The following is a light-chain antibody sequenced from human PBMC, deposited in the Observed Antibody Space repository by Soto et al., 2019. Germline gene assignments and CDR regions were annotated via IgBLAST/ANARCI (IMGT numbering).Light chain of an antibody. Sequence: IVLTQSPGTLSLSPGERATLSCRASQSISNNYLAWYQQTPGQAPRLLIYGASSRATGIPDRSSGSGSATDFTLTISRLEPEDFAVYYCQQYAASPRTFGQGTKVDI. J-gene: IGKJ1*01. V-gene: IGKV3-20*01. CDR3: QQYAASPRT. CDR1: QSISNNY. CDR2: GAS.